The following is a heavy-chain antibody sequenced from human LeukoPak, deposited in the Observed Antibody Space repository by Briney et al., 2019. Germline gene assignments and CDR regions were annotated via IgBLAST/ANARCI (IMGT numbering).Heavy chain of an antibody. Sequence: SETLSLTCTVSGGSISSYYWSWIRQPPGKGLEWIGYIYYSGSTNYNPSLKSRVTISVDTSKNQFSLKLSSVTAADTAVYYCARGTSYCSGGSCYYYFDYWGQGTLVTVSS. CDR2: IYYSGST. CDR1: GGSISSYY. D-gene: IGHD2-15*01. J-gene: IGHJ4*02. CDR3: ARGTSYCSGGSCYYYFDY. V-gene: IGHV4-59*01.